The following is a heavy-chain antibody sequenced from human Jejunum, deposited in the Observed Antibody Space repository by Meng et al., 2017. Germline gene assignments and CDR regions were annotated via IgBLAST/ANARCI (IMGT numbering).Heavy chain of an antibody. CDR2: IYYSGSS. CDR3: ARHPTGGYNYFDY. J-gene: IGHJ4*02. V-gene: IGHV4-30-4*01. CDR1: GGSINTGDYY. D-gene: IGHD2-8*02. Sequence: QVQLQESGPGLVKPSQTLSLTCTVSGGSINTGDYYWSWIRQPPGKGLEWIAYIYYSGSSYSKSSLWSRVIISIDTSKNQFSLILSAVTAADTAVYYCARHPTGGYNYFDYWGQGTLVTVSS.